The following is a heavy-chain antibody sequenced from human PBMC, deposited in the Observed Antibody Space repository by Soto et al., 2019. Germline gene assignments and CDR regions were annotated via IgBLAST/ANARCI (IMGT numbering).Heavy chain of an antibody. CDR3: ARATSLSGVWVTYRPPSYFDH. D-gene: IGHD3-16*02. CDR2: INPSGGDT. CDR1: GYPFTNKD. V-gene: IGHV1-46*01. Sequence: QVQLVQSGAEVQEIGASVVLSCKALGYPFTNKDLHWLRQAPGEGLEWMGRINPSGGDTIYAQKFRGRVTMTRDTSTSTVYMTLSSLRSDDTAVYYCARATSLSGVWVTYRPPSYFDHWGQGVRLTASS. J-gene: IGHJ4*02.